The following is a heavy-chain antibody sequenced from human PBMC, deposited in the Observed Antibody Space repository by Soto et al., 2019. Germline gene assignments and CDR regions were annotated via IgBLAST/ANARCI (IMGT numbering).Heavy chain of an antibody. CDR3: ARGDPYSNYGNWFDP. CDR1: GFTFSSYA. Sequence: QVQLVESGGGVVQPGRSLRLSCAASGFTFSSYAMHWVRQAPGKGLEWVAVISYDGSNKYYADSVKGRFTISRDNSKNTLYLQMNSLRAEDTAVYYCARGDPYSNYGNWFDPWGQGTLVTVSS. V-gene: IGHV3-30-3*01. D-gene: IGHD4-4*01. CDR2: ISYDGSNK. J-gene: IGHJ5*02.